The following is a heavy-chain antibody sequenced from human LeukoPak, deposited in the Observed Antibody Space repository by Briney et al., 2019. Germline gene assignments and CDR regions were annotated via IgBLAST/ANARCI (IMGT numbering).Heavy chain of an antibody. Sequence: PGGSLRLSRAASGFTFSSYWMSWVRQAPGKGLEWVANIKQDGSEKYYVDSVKGRFTISRDNAKNSLYLQMNSLRAEDTAVYYCARDDILTGYYHDYWGQGTLVTVSS. J-gene: IGHJ4*02. CDR3: ARDDILTGYYHDY. CDR2: IKQDGSEK. V-gene: IGHV3-7*04. D-gene: IGHD3-9*01. CDR1: GFTFSSYW.